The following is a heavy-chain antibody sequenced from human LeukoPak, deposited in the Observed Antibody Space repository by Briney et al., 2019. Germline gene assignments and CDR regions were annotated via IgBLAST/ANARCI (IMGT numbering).Heavy chain of an antibody. Sequence: SETLSLTCAVSGGSFSGHYWNWIRQPPGKGLEWIGEINDGGSTNYNPSLKSRVTISVDTSQNQFYLRLSSVTAADTAVYYCARGRYVTTRGGAAAGFLDYWGQGTLVTVST. V-gene: IGHV4-34*01. CDR2: INDGGST. D-gene: IGHD6-13*01. CDR3: ARGRYVTTRGGAAAGFLDY. J-gene: IGHJ4*02. CDR1: GGSFSGHY.